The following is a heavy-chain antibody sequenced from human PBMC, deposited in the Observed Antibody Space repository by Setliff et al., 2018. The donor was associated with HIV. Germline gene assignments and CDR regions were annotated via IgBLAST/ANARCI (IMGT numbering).Heavy chain of an antibody. CDR1: GFMFSSYW. D-gene: IGHD3-9*01. J-gene: IGHJ4*02. CDR2: IKQDGGER. V-gene: IGHV3-7*01. Sequence: PGGSLRLSCAASGFMFSSYWMSWVRQAPGKGLEWVANIKQDGGERYYVDSVKGRFTISRDNAKDSMFLQMNSLRGEDTAVYYCATNFLYDILTGYFPYQFDQWGQGTLVTVSS. CDR3: ATNFLYDILTGYFPYQFDQ.